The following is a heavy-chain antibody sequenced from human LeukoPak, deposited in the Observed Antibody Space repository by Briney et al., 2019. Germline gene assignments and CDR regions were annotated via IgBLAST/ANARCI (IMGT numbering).Heavy chain of an antibody. V-gene: IGHV4-34*01. J-gene: IGHJ4*02. CDR1: GGPFSGYF. CDR2: IHNSGTT. D-gene: IGHD3-10*01. Sequence: SETLPLTCAVSGGPFSGYFWSWIRQSSGKGLEWIGEIHNSGTTNYNPSLNSRVTISEDTSKNQFYLNLSSVTAADTAVYYCARRYYYNLGSFPFDFWGQGTLVTVPS. CDR3: ARRYYYNLGSFPFDF.